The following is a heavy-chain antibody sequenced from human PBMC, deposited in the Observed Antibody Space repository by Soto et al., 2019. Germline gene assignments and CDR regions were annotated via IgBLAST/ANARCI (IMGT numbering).Heavy chain of an antibody. Sequence: PGGSLRLSCAASGFTFSSYWMHWVRQAPGKGPVWVSRINSDGSSTSYADSVKGRFTISRDNAKNTLYLQMNSLRAEDTAVYYCARGLGIAAAGLDYWGQGTLVTVSS. CDR1: GFTFSSYW. CDR3: ARGLGIAAAGLDY. D-gene: IGHD6-13*01. CDR2: INSDGSST. V-gene: IGHV3-74*01. J-gene: IGHJ4*02.